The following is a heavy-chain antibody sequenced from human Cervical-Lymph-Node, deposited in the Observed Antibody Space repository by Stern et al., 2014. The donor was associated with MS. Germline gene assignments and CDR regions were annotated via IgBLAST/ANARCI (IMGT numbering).Heavy chain of an antibody. CDR3: SHDVTRIRYGMDV. Sequence: QVTLKESGPTLVKPTQTLTLTCTFSGLSLSNSEVAVGWIRQPQGKALGWVAILYWNDDKFYSPSLKSRLTITKDPSEKQVVLTMTNMDPVDTGTYYFSHDVTRIRYGMDVWGQGTTVTVSS. CDR2: LYWNDDK. J-gene: IGHJ6*02. V-gene: IGHV2-5*01. CDR1: GLSLSNSEVA. D-gene: IGHD1-14*01.